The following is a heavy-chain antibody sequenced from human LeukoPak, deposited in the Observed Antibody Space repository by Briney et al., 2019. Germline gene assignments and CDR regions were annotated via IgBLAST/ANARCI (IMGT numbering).Heavy chain of an antibody. V-gene: IGHV3-9*03. CDR1: GFTFDDYA. CDR3: AKSVNFWSGFRF. CDR2: ISWNSGSI. Sequence: PGRSLRLSCAASGFTFDDYAMHWVRQAPGKGLERVSGISWNSGSIGYADSVKGRFTISRDNAKNSLYLQMNSLRAEDMALYYCAKSVNFWSGFRFWGQGTLVTVSS. D-gene: IGHD3-3*01. J-gene: IGHJ4*02.